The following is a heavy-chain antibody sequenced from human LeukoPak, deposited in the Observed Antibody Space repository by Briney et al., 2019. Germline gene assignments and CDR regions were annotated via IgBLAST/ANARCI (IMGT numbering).Heavy chain of an antibody. V-gene: IGHV4-34*01. CDR2: INHSGST. D-gene: IGHD2-15*01. J-gene: IGHJ5*02. CDR1: GGSFSGYY. CDR3: ARSSYSVWGFDP. Sequence: PSETLSLTCAVYGGSFSGYYWSWIRQPPGKGLEWIGEINHSGSTNYNPSLKSRVTISVETSKNQFSLKLSSVTAADTAVYYCARSSYSVWGFDPWGQGTLVTVSS.